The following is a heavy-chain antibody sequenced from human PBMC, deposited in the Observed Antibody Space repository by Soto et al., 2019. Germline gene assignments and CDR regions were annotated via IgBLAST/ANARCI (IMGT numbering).Heavy chain of an antibody. Sequence: PVGSLRLSCAASGFTFSSYGMHWVRQAPGKGLQWVAFISYDGSNKYYADSVTGRFTISRDNSKNTLYLQMNSLRAEDTAVYYCARGDGHSYGSTFDCWGQGTLVTVSS. J-gene: IGHJ4*02. CDR1: GFTFSSYG. D-gene: IGHD5-18*01. V-gene: IGHV3-30*19. CDR3: ARGDGHSYGSTFDC. CDR2: ISYDGSNK.